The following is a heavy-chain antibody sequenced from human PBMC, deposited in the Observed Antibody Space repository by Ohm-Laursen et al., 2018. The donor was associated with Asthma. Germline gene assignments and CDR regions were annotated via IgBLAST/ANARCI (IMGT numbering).Heavy chain of an antibody. CDR1: GYTLSRYS. J-gene: IGHJ1*01. CDR3: ARIGPEWELPGREYSLHH. D-gene: IGHD1-26*01. CDR2: ISTASSFI. Sequence: SLRLSCAAPGYTLSRYSIHWVRQVPGKGMEWVASISTASSFIYYADSVRGRFTTSRDNARNSVYLQMNSLRAEDTALDYCARIGPEWELPGREYSLHHWGQGTQVTVSS. V-gene: IGHV3-21*01.